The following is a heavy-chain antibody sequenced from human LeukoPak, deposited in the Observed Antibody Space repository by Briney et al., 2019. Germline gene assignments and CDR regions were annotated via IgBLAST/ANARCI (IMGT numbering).Heavy chain of an antibody. CDR1: GYTFTSYG. V-gene: IGHV1-18*01. CDR2: ISAYNGNT. J-gene: IGHJ6*03. Sequence: ASVKVSCKASGYTFTSYGISWVRQAPGQGLEWMGWISAYNGNTNYAQKLQGRVTMTTDTSTSTAYMELRSLRPDDTAVYYCARDPPVITGTTRAYYYYYMDVWGKGTTVTVSS. CDR3: ARDPPVITGTTRAYYYYYMDV. D-gene: IGHD1-7*01.